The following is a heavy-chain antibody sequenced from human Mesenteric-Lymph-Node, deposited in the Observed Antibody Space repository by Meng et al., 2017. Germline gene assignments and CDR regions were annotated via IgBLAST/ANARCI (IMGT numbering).Heavy chain of an antibody. CDR3: ARGQRSYSGSYPEWFDP. V-gene: IGHV4-34*01. CDR1: GGSFSGYY. CDR2: IYYSGST. J-gene: IGHJ5*02. D-gene: IGHD1-26*01. Sequence: QVQLQQWGAGLLKPSETLSLTCAVYGGSFSGYYWSWIRQPPGKGLEWIGCIYYSGSTYYNPSLKGRVTISVDTSKNQFSLNLSSVTAADTAVYYCARGQRSYSGSYPEWFDPWGQGTLVTSPQ.